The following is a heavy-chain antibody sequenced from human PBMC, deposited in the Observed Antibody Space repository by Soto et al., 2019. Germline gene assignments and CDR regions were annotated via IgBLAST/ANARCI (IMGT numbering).Heavy chain of an antibody. CDR2: IKQDGSGE. CDR3: ARDRGTPRYLYYRMDV. V-gene: IGHV3-7*01. J-gene: IGHJ6*02. CDR1: GFTFSTYW. Sequence: GGSLRLSCAASGFTFSTYWMSWVRQAPGKGLEWVGNIKQDGSGENYVDSVKGRFTISRDNANHSLYLQMNSLRAEDTAVYYCARDRGTPRYLYYRMDVWGQGTTVTVYS. D-gene: IGHD1-1*01.